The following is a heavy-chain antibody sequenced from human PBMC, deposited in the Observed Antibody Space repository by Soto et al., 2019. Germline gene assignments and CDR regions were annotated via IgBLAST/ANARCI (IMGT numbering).Heavy chain of an antibody. Sequence: GGSLRLSCAASGFTFSSYAMHWVRQAPGKGLEWVAVISYDGSNKYYADSVKGRFTISRDNSKNTLYLQMNSLRAEDTAVYYCARDKRELRFLEWSYYFDCWDQGTLVTLSS. J-gene: IGHJ4*02. CDR3: ARDKRELRFLEWSYYFDC. V-gene: IGHV3-30-3*01. CDR1: GFTFSSYA. D-gene: IGHD3-3*01. CDR2: ISYDGSNK.